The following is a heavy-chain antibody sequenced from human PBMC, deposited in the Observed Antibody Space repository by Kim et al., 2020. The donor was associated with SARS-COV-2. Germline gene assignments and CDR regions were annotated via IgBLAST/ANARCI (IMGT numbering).Heavy chain of an antibody. Sequence: SETLSLTCAVYGGSFSGYYWSWIRQPPGKGLEWIGEINHSGSTNYNPSLKSRVTISVDTSKNQFSLKLSSVTAADTAVYYCARARPPRWEVRGVISSYWYFDLWGRGTLVTVSS. V-gene: IGHV4-34*01. CDR2: INHSGST. CDR1: GGSFSGYY. D-gene: IGHD3-10*01. CDR3: ARARPPRWEVRGVISSYWYFDL. J-gene: IGHJ2*01.